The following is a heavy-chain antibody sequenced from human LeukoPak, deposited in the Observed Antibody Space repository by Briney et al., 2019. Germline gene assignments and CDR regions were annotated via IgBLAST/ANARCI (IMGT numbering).Heavy chain of an antibody. CDR3: ARDDCGDTCYPGGY. CDR2: IKAGNGDT. Sequence: ASVKVSFKASGYIFTKYVVYWVRQAPGQRPEWMGWIKAGNGDTKYSQNFQDRLTITRDTSASTVYMELSSLTSEDTALYYCARDDCGDTCYPGGYWGQGTLATVSS. J-gene: IGHJ4*02. V-gene: IGHV1-3*01. D-gene: IGHD2-21*01. CDR1: GYIFTKYV.